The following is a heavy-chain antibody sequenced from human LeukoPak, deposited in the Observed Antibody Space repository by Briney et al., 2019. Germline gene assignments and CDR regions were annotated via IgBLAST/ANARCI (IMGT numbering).Heavy chain of an antibody. V-gene: IGHV4-59*01. J-gene: IGHJ5*02. Sequence: SETLSLTCTVSGGSISSYYWSWIRQPPGKGLEWIGYIYYSGSTNYNPSLKSRVTVSVDTSKNQFSLKLSSVTAADTAVYYCARDARGDYDFWSGYYTPANWIDPWGQGTLVTVSS. CDR2: IYYSGST. CDR3: ARDARGDYDFWSGYYTPANWIDP. CDR1: GGSISSYY. D-gene: IGHD3-3*01.